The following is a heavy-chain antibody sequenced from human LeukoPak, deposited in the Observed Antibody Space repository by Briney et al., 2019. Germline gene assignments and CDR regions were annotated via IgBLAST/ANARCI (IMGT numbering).Heavy chain of an antibody. D-gene: IGHD6-19*01. J-gene: IGHJ4*02. CDR3: ATSIAVH. Sequence: PGGSLRLSCAASGFTFSSYAMHWVRQAPGKGLEWVAVISYGGSNKYYADSVKGRFTVSRDNSKNTLYLQMNSLRAEDTAVYYCATSIAVHWGQGTLVTVSS. V-gene: IGHV3-30*04. CDR1: GFTFSSYA. CDR2: ISYGGSNK.